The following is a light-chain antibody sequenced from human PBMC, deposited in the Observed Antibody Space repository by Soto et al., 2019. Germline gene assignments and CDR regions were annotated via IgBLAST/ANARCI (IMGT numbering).Light chain of an antibody. CDR3: QQYGRPPRT. CDR1: QSVSSSY. J-gene: IGKJ1*01. V-gene: IGKV3-20*01. CDR2: GAS. Sequence: EIVLTQSPGTLSLSPGERATLSCRASQSVSSSYLAWYQQKPGQAPSLLIYGASSRATGIPDRFSGSGSGTDFTLTISRLEPEDFLVYYCQQYGRPPRTFGQGTKVEIK.